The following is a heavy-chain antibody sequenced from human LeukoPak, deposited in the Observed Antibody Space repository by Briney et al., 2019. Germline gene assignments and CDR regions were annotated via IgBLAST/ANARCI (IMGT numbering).Heavy chain of an antibody. CDR2: ISGSGGST. J-gene: IGHJ4*02. D-gene: IGHD3-16*01. Sequence: PGGSLRLSCAASGFTFSSYAMSWVRQAPGKGLEWVSAISGSGGSTYYADSVKGRFTISRDDSKKTLYLQMNSLRAEDTAVYYCAKDRGGRFDYWGQGTLVTVSS. V-gene: IGHV3-23*01. CDR1: GFTFSSYA. CDR3: AKDRGGRFDY.